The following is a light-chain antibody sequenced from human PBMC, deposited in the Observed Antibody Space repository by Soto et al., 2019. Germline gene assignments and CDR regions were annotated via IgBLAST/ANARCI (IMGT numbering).Light chain of an antibody. J-gene: IGKJ1*01. CDR2: AAS. V-gene: IGKV1-9*01. CDR1: QGISSY. CDR3: QQLNSYSGT. Sequence: IQLTQSPSSLSASVGDRVTITCRASQGISSYLAWYQQKPGKAPKLLIYAASTLQSGVPSRFSGSGSATDFTLTISSLQPEDFATYYCQQLNSYSGTFGQGTKVDIK.